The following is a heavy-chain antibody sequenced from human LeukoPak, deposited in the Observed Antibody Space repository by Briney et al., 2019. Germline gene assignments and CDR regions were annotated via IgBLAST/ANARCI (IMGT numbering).Heavy chain of an antibody. V-gene: IGHV3-23*01. CDR1: GFTFSSYA. D-gene: IGHD4-17*01. CDR3: AKDPTVTGAFDI. CDR2: ISGSGGST. Sequence: GGSLRLSCAASGFTFSSYAMGWVRHAPGKGLELVSAISGSGGSTYYADSVKGRFTISRDNSKNTLYLQMNSLRAEDTAVYYCAKDPTVTGAFDIWGQGTMVTVSS. J-gene: IGHJ3*02.